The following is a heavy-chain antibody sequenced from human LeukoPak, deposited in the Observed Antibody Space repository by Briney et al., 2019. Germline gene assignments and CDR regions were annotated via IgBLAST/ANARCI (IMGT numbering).Heavy chain of an antibody. V-gene: IGHV1-3*01. CDR2: INAGNGNT. Sequence: ASVKVSCKASGYTFTSYAMHWVRQAPGQRLEWMGWINAGNGNTKYSQKFQGRVTITRDTSASTAYMELSSLRSEDTAVYYCARVRIWAVAGTGSFDYWGQGTLVTVSS. CDR3: ARVRIWAVAGTGSFDY. D-gene: IGHD6-19*01. J-gene: IGHJ4*02. CDR1: GYTFTSYA.